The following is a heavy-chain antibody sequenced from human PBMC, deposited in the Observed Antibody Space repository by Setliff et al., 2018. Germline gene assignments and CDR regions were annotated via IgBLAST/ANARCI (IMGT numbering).Heavy chain of an antibody. D-gene: IGHD3-10*01. Sequence: GESLKISCGASGFTYKNDWVSWVRQAPGKGLEWLASINPDGSEKYVDSVKGRFTISRDNARNSLSLQMNSLRTEDTAVYYCFGAGTCSYWGQGTLVTVSS. CDR2: INPDGSEK. CDR3: FGAGTCSY. CDR1: GFTYKNDW. V-gene: IGHV3-7*01. J-gene: IGHJ4*02.